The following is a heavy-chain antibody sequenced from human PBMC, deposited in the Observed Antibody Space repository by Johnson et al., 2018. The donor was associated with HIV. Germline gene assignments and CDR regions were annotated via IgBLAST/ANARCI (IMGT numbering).Heavy chain of an antibody. Sequence: QVQLVESGGGVVQPGRSLRLSCAASGFTFSSYGMSWVRQAPGKGLEWVAVISYDGSNKYYADSVKGRFTISRDNAKNSLYLQMNSLRAEDTALYYCARDLRKSGWSNAFDIWGQGTMVTVSS. CDR3: ARDLRKSGWSNAFDI. V-gene: IGHV3-30*12. CDR2: ISYDGSNK. D-gene: IGHD6-19*01. CDR1: GFTFSSYG. J-gene: IGHJ3*02.